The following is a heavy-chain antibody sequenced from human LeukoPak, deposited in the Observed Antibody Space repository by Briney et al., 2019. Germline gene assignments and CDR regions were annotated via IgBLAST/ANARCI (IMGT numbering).Heavy chain of an antibody. J-gene: IGHJ4*02. V-gene: IGHV3-11*01. CDR1: GFSFSDYY. CDR2: ISSHGSSI. CDR3: ARTGQYCSGGTCYSGQFDF. D-gene: IGHD2-15*01. Sequence: GGSLRHSCAASGFSFSDYYVIWIRQAPGRGLEYVSYISSHGSSIHYADSVKGRFTISRDNANNSLFLQMNSLRAEDTAVYYCARTGQYCSGGTCYSGQFDFWGQGTLVTVST.